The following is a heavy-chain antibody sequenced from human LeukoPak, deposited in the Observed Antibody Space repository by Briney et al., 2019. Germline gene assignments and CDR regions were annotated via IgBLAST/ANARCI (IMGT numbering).Heavy chain of an antibody. CDR3: ATGIYYYDSSGYSSFDY. V-gene: IGHV3-30*03. Sequence: PGGSLRLSCAASGFTFSSYGMHWLRQAPGKGLEWVAVISYDGSHKYYADSVKGRFTISRDNSMNTLYLQMNSLRAEDTAVYYCATGIYYYDSSGYSSFDYWGQGTLVTVSS. J-gene: IGHJ4*02. D-gene: IGHD3-22*01. CDR2: ISYDGSHK. CDR1: GFTFSSYG.